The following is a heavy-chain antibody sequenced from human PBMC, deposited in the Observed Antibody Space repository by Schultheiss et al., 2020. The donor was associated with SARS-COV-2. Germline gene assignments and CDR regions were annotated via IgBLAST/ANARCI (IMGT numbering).Heavy chain of an antibody. D-gene: IGHD1-26*01. CDR3: TTVGWELLSLYWAYYFDY. J-gene: IGHJ4*02. V-gene: IGHV3-21*05. CDR2: ISSSSSYT. Sequence: GGSLRLSCAASGFTFSSYGMHWVRQAPGKGLEWVSYISSSSSYTNYADSVKGRFTISRDNAKNSLYLQMNSLKTEDTAVYYCTTVGWELLSLYWAYYFDYWGQGTLVTVSS. CDR1: GFTFSSYG.